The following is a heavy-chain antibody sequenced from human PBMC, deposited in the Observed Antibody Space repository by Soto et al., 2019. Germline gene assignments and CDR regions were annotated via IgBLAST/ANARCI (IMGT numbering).Heavy chain of an antibody. V-gene: IGHV6-1*01. CDR2: TYYRSKWYN. D-gene: IGHD6-13*01. J-gene: IGHJ6*02. Sequence: SPPLSLTCALSGDSVSSNRAASNWIRQSPSRGLEWLGRTYYRSKWYNDYAVSVKSRITINPDTSKNQFSLQLNSVTPEDTAVYYCARVGAAAGTTRGMDVWGQGTTVTVSS. CDR3: ARVGAAAGTTRGMDV. CDR1: GDSVSSNRAA.